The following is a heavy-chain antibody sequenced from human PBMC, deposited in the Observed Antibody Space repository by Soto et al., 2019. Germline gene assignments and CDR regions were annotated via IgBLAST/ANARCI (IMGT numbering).Heavy chain of an antibody. CDR1: GGSFSGYY. CDR3: ARASKGSGRDKYYYYYMDV. D-gene: IGHD6-19*01. J-gene: IGHJ6*03. CDR2: INHSGST. Sequence: SETLSLTCAVYGGSFSGYYGSWIRQPPGKGLEWIGEINHSGSTNYNPSLKSRVTISVDTSKNQFSLKLSSVTAADTAVYYCARASKGSGRDKYYYYYMDVWGKGTTVTVSS. V-gene: IGHV4-34*01.